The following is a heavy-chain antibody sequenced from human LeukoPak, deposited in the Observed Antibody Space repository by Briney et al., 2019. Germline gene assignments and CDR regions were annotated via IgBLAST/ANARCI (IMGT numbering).Heavy chain of an antibody. Sequence: PSETLSLTCTVSGGSISSGGYYWSWIRQPPGKGLEWIGYIYHSGSTYYNPSLKSRVTISVDRSKNQFSLKPSSVTAADTAVYYCARGPIAAAVNYFDYWGQGTLVTVSS. J-gene: IGHJ4*02. D-gene: IGHD6-13*01. CDR1: GGSISSGGYY. V-gene: IGHV4-30-2*01. CDR3: ARGPIAAAVNYFDY. CDR2: IYHSGST.